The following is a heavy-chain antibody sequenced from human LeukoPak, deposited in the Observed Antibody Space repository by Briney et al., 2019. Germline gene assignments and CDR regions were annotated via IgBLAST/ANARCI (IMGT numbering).Heavy chain of an antibody. V-gene: IGHV3-20*04. Sequence: GGSLRLSCAASGFTFDDYGMSWVRQAPGKGLEWVSGINWNGGSTGYADSVKGRFTVSRDNSKNLLYLQMDSLRVEDTAVYYCARAGTCSSTSCDGGIEYWGQGTLVTVSS. CDR2: INWNGGST. CDR3: ARAGTCSSTSCDGGIEY. J-gene: IGHJ4*02. CDR1: GFTFDDYG. D-gene: IGHD2-2*01.